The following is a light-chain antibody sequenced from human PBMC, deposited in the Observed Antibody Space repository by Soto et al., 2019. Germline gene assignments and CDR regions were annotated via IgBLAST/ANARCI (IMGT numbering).Light chain of an antibody. CDR3: GSYTATSTRV. V-gene: IGLV2-14*03. CDR2: DVS. J-gene: IGLJ1*01. CDR1: SSDIGGYNF. Sequence: QSALTQPASVSGSPGQSITISCTGTSSDIGGYNFVSWYQQHPDKSPKLIIYDVSNRPSGVSNRFSGSKSGNTASLTISGLQAEDEADYYCGSYTATSTRVFGTGTRSPS.